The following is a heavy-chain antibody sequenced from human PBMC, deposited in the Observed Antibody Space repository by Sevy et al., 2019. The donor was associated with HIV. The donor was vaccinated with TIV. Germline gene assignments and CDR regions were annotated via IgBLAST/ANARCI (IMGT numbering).Heavy chain of an antibody. CDR1: GFIFTDYY. CDR2: INPNNGAS. D-gene: IGHD3-22*01. J-gene: IGHJ6*02. V-gene: IGHV1-2*02. CDR3: ARQGHSSGYYYYYYGMDV. Sequence: ASVKVSCKSSGFIFTDYYMHWVRQAPGQGLEWMGWINPNNGASRYAQKFQGRVTMTRDTSISTAYMELSRLRSDDTALYYCARQGHSSGYYYYYYGMDVWGQGTTVTVS.